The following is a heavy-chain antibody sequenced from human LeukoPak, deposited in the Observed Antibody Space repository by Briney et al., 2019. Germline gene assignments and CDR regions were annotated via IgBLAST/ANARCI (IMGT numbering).Heavy chain of an antibody. Sequence: SETLSLTCAVYGGPFSGYYWSWIRQPPGKGLXXXGEINHSGSTNYNPSLKSRVTISVDTSKNQFSLKLSSVTAADTAVYYCAGPVVPAAIGYFDLWGRGTLVTVSS. CDR1: GGPFSGYY. J-gene: IGHJ2*01. CDR2: INHSGST. D-gene: IGHD2-2*01. V-gene: IGHV4-34*01. CDR3: AGPVVPAAIGYFDL.